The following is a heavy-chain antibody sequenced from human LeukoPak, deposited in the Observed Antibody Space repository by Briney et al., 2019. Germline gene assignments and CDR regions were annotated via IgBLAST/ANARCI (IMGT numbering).Heavy chain of an antibody. CDR3: ARCPAKAKRYFDL. Sequence: PSQTLSLTCTVSGGSISSYYWSWIRQPPGKGLEWIGYIYYSGSTNYNPSLKSRVTISVDTSKNQFSLKLSSVTAADTAVYYCARCPAKAKRYFDLWGRGTLVTVSS. J-gene: IGHJ2*01. V-gene: IGHV4-59*01. CDR2: IYYSGST. CDR1: GGSISSYY.